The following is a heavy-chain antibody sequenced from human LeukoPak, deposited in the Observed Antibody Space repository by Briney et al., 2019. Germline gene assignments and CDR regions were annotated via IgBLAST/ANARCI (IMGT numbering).Heavy chain of an antibody. D-gene: IGHD5-18*01. V-gene: IGHV4-59*01. J-gene: IGHJ6*02. CDR1: GGSISSYY. Sequence: PSETLSLTCTVSGGSISSYYWSWIRQPPGKGLEWIGYIYYSGSTNYNPSLKSRVTISVDTSKNQSSLKLSSVTAADTAVYYCARDSLGYSYGQIYYYYGMDVWGQGTTVTVSS. CDR2: IYYSGST. CDR3: ARDSLGYSYGQIYYYYGMDV.